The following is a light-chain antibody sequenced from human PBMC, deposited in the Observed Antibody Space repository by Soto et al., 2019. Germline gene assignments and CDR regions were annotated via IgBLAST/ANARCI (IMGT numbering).Light chain of an antibody. CDR2: ETN. CDR3: AAWDKRLSGGV. Sequence: QSVLTQPPSVAAAPGQSVTISCSGSSSNIGSDYFSWYQQLPGTAPKLLIYETNKRPSGIPDRFSGSKSGTSATLGITGLQTGDEADYYCAAWDKRLSGGVFGGGTKLTVL. CDR1: SSNIGSDY. J-gene: IGLJ2*01. V-gene: IGLV1-51*02.